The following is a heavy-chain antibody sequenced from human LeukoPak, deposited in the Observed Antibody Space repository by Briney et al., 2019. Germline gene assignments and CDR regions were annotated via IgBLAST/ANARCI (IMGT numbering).Heavy chain of an antibody. V-gene: IGHV3-53*01. CDR3: AKASSGWFLSSFSHFDY. Sequence: PGGSLRLSCAASGFTVSSNYMSWVRQAPGKGLEWVSVIYSGGSTYYADSVKGRFTISRDNSKNTLYLQMNSLRAEDTAVYYCAKASSGWFLSSFSHFDYWGQGTLVTVSS. CDR1: GFTVSSNY. J-gene: IGHJ4*02. CDR2: IYSGGST. D-gene: IGHD6-19*01.